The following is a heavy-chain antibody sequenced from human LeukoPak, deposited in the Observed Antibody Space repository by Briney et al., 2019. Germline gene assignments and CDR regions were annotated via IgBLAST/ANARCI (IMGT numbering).Heavy chain of an antibody. D-gene: IGHD3-10*01. Sequence: GGSLRLSCAASGFTFDDYAMHWVRQAPGKGLEWVSGISWNSGSIGYADSVKGRFTISRDNSKNTLYLQMNSLRAEDTAVYYCAKWAFRGVIISPLGYWGQGTLVTVSS. V-gene: IGHV3-9*01. CDR1: GFTFDDYA. J-gene: IGHJ4*02. CDR2: ISWNSGSI. CDR3: AKWAFRGVIISPLGY.